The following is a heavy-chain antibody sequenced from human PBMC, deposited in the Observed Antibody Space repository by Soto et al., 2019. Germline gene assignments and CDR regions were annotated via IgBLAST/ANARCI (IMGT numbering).Heavy chain of an antibody. CDR2: IYYSGST. V-gene: IGHV4-59*01. Sequence: SETLSLTCTVSGGSISSYYWSWIRQPPGKGLEWIGYIYYSGSTNYNPSLKSRVTISVDTSKNQFSLKLSSVTAADTAVYYCARERGSTDRGDYGMDVWGQGTTVTVSS. CDR3: ARERGSTDRGDYGMDV. CDR1: GGSISSYY. D-gene: IGHD4-17*01. J-gene: IGHJ6*02.